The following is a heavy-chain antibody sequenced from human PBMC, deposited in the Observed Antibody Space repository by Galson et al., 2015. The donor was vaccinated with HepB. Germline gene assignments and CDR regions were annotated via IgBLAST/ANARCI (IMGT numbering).Heavy chain of an antibody. V-gene: IGHV1-69*13. CDR3: ARHYYGGNAEGFGDY. CDR1: GGTFSSYA. Sequence: SVKVSCKASGGTFSSYAISWVRQAPGQGLEWMGGIIPIFGTANYAQKFQGRVTITADESTSTAYMELSSLRSEDTAVYYCARHYYGGNAEGFGDYRGQGTLVTVSS. D-gene: IGHD4-23*01. J-gene: IGHJ4*02. CDR2: IIPIFGTA.